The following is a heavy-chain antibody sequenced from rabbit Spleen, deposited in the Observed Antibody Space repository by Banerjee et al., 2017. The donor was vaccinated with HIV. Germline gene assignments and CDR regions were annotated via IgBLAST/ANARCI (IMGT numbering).Heavy chain of an antibody. V-gene: IGHV1S40*01. CDR1: GISFSSSYD. Sequence: EGSRGGLGTRGALRARRITASGISFSSSYDMCWVRPAPGKGLELIGCIYTGNVKTYYASWAKGRFTISKSSSTTVTVQIVSLTSTRAVSYSYVRVVVTYDYIDVYFNLWGQGTLVTVS. D-gene: IGHD6-1*01. J-gene: IGHJ4*01. CDR3: VRVVVTYDYIDVYFNL. CDR2: IYTGNVKT.